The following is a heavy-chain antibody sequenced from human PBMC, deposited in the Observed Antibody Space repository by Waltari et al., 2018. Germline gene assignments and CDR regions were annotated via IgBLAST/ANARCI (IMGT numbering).Heavy chain of an antibody. V-gene: IGHV3-7*01. CDR2: INYDGSQK. D-gene: IGHD2-2*01. J-gene: IGHJ4*02. CDR3: AKSRGFEY. CDR1: GFTFSRYW. Sequence: EVQLVESGGGLVPPGGSLRLSCGASGFTFSRYWMSCVRQTPGKGLELVANINYDGSQKYFVDSVKGRFTISRDNAKNSVYLQMNSLRVEDTAVYYCAKSRGFEYWGQGTLITVSS.